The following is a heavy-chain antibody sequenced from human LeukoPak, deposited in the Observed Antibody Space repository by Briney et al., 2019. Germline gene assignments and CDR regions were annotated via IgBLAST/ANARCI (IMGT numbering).Heavy chain of an antibody. J-gene: IGHJ3*02. V-gene: IGHV3-7*01. CDR2: IKQDGSEK. CDR3: ARVRGIVVVPADSMGAFHI. Sequence: PGGSLRLSCAASGFTFSSYWMSWVRQAPGKGLEWVANIKQDGSEKYYVDSVKGRFTISRDNAKNSLYLQKNSLRAEDTAVYYCARVRGIVVVPADSMGAFHIWGQGTMVTVSS. CDR1: GFTFSSYW. D-gene: IGHD2-2*01.